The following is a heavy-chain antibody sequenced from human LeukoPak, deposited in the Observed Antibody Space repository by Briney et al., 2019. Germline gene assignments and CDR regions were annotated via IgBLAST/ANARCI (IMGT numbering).Heavy chain of an antibody. J-gene: IGHJ3*02. CDR3: AGPLADPDAFDI. CDR1: GGTFSSYA. Sequence: SVTVSCKASGGTFSSYAISWVRQAPGQGLEWMGGIIPIFGTANYAQKFQGRVTITADESTSTAYMELSSLRSEDTAVYYCAGPLADPDAFDIWGQGTMVTVSS. V-gene: IGHV1-69*13. CDR2: IIPIFGTA.